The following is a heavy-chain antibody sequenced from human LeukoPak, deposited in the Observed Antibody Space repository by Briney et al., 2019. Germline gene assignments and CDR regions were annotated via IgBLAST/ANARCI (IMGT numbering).Heavy chain of an antibody. CDR1: GFTFSSYS. CDR3: VKGRSGTSSYDY. V-gene: IGHV3-23*01. CDR2: ITNSGDSA. Sequence: PGGSLRLSCAASGFTFSSYSMNWVRQAPGKGLGWVSFITNSGDSAYYADSVKGRFTVSRDNSKNTLYLQMNRLRAEDTAVYYCVKGRSGTSSYDYWGQGTLVTVSS. J-gene: IGHJ4*02. D-gene: IGHD2-15*01.